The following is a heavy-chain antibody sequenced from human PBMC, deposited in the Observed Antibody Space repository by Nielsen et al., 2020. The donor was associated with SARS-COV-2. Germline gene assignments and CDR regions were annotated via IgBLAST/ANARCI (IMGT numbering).Heavy chain of an antibody. CDR1: GFTVSSNY. V-gene: IGHV3-53*01. CDR3: ARDRSGIAALFDY. J-gene: IGHJ4*02. CDR2: IYSGGST. Sequence: GESLKISCAASGFTVSSNYMSWVRQAPGKGLEWVSVIYSGGSTYYADSVKGRFTISRDNSKNTLYLQMNSLRAEDTAVYYCARDRSGIAALFDYWGQGTLVTVSS. D-gene: IGHD6-13*01.